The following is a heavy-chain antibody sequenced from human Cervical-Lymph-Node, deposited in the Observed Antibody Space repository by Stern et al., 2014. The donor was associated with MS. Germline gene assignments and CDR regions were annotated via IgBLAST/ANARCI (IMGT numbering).Heavy chain of an antibody. CDR2: IKRKSDGGTT. V-gene: IGHV3-15*01. D-gene: IGHD1-1*01. CDR1: VTFTNAW. CDR3: ILEGETFDI. J-gene: IGHJ3*02. Sequence: EVQLVESGGGLVKPGGSLRLSCVVSVTFTNAWMAWVRQAPGKGLGWVGRIKRKSDGGTTDYAAPVEGRFAISRDDSRNTVFLQMNRLKIEDTAMYYCILEGETFDIWGQGTRVTVSS.